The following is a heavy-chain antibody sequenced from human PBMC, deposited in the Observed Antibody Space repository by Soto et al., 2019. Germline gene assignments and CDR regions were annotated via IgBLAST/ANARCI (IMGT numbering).Heavy chain of an antibody. J-gene: IGHJ4*02. CDR1: GDSISSYY. D-gene: IGHD2-2*01. Sequence: SETLSLTCAVSGDSISSYYWSWIRQPPGRGLEWIGYIYYSGNTNYNPSLKSRVTISLDTSKNQFSLKLTSVTAADTAIYYCARGIVSSSRTSLIYWGQGALVTVSS. CDR3: ARGIVSSSRTSLIY. V-gene: IGHV4-59*01. CDR2: IYYSGNT.